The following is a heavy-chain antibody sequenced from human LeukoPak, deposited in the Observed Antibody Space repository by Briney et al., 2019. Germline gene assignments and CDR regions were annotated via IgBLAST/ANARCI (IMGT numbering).Heavy chain of an antibody. Sequence: GSLRLSCAASGFTFSSYGMHWVRQAPGKGLEWVAVISYDGSNKYYADSVKGRFTISRDNSKNTLYLQMNSLRAEDTAVYYCAAISSGYYIYYFDYWGQGTLVTVSS. V-gene: IGHV3-30*03. CDR3: AAISSGYYIYYFDY. D-gene: IGHD3-22*01. CDR2: ISYDGSNK. CDR1: GFTFSSYG. J-gene: IGHJ4*02.